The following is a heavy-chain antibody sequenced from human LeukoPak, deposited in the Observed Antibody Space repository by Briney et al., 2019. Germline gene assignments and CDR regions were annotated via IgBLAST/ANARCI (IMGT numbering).Heavy chain of an antibody. V-gene: IGHV3-48*02. CDR3: ARTGYSSSSGWAYYCYYYMDV. CDR1: GFTFSSYS. Sequence: PGGSLRLSCAASGFTFSSYSMNWVRQAPGKGPEWVSYISSSSSTIYYADSVKGRFTISRDNAKNSLYLQMNSLRDEDTAVYYCARTGYSSSSGWAYYCYYYMDVWGKGATVTVSS. J-gene: IGHJ6*03. D-gene: IGHD6-6*01. CDR2: ISSSSSTI.